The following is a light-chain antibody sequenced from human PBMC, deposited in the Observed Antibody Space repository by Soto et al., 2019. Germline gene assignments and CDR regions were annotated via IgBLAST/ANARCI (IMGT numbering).Light chain of an antibody. CDR2: EVT. CDR3: SSHTSGSTRV. V-gene: IGLV2-14*02. Sequence: QSALTQPAAVSGSPGQSINVPCTGASSDVANDKFVSWYQQHPDKAPKLMIYEVTKRPSGVSNRFSGSKSGNTASLTISGLQPEDEADYYCSSHTSGSTRVFGSGTKVTVL. CDR1: SSDVANDKF. J-gene: IGLJ1*01.